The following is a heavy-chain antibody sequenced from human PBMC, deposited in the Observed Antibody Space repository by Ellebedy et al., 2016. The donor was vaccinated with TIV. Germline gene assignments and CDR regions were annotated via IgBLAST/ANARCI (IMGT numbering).Heavy chain of an antibody. V-gene: IGHV3-21*01. CDR2: ISSSSSHI. CDR1: GFSFSTYS. CDR3: ARGWCGTYNWFDL. J-gene: IGHJ5*02. D-gene: IGHD2-21*01. Sequence: GESLKISCAASGFSFSTYSMNWVRQAPGKGLEWVSSISSSSSHINYADSVKGRFTISRDNAKNSLYLQMNSLRAEDTAVYYCARGWCGTYNWFDLWGQGTLVTVSS.